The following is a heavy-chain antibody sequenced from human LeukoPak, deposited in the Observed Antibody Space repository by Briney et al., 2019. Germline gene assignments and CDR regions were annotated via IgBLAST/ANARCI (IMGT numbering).Heavy chain of an antibody. J-gene: IGHJ5*02. CDR3: ARQLDSSGYYYPFSNNWFDP. CDR2: TYYRSKWYN. CDR1: GDSVSSNSAA. Sequence: SQTLALTCAISGDSVSSNSAAWNWIRQSPSRVLEWLGRTYYRSKWYNDYAVSVKSRITINPDTSKNEFSLQLNSVTAGDTAVYYCARQLDSSGYYYPFSNNWFDPWGQGTLVTVSS. D-gene: IGHD3-22*01. V-gene: IGHV6-1*01.